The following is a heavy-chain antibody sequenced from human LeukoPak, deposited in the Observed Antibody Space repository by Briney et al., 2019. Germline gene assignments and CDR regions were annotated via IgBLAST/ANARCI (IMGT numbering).Heavy chain of an antibody. CDR3: ATLARDLDY. V-gene: IGHV3-30*03. CDR2: ISYDGSNK. J-gene: IGHJ4*02. CDR1: GFTFSSYG. Sequence: PGRSLRLSCAASGFTFSSYGMHWVRQAPGKGLEWVAVISYDGSNKYYADSVKGRFTISRDNSKNTLYLQMNSLRAEDTAVYYCATLARDLDYWGQGTLVTVSS.